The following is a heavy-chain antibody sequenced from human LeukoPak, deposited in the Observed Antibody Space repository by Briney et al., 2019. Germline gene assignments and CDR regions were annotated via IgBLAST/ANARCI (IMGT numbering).Heavy chain of an antibody. CDR2: ISGSGTV. CDR1: GFTFSSYS. J-gene: IGHJ5*02. V-gene: IGHV3-48*01. D-gene: IGHD3-22*01. Sequence: GGSLRLSCAASGFTFSSYSMNWVRQAPGKGLEWVSYISGSGTVYYAESVTGRFTISRDNAKNSLYLQMNSLRTEDTAVYYCARDLGQYYDTSDNWFDPWGQGTLVTVSS. CDR3: ARDLGQYYDTSDNWFDP.